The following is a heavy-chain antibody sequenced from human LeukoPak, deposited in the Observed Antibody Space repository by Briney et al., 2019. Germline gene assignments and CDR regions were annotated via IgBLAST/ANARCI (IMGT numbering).Heavy chain of an antibody. V-gene: IGHV3-11*03. J-gene: IGHJ4*02. CDR1: GFTFSDYY. Sequence: GGSLRLSCAASGFTFSDYYMSWIRQAPGKGQEWVSYISSSSSYTNYADSVKGRFTISRDNVKNSLYLQMNSLRAEDTAVYYCARVAAGGGSSWYPLDYWGQGTLVTVSS. D-gene: IGHD6-13*01. CDR3: ARVAAGGGSSWYPLDY. CDR2: ISSSSSYT.